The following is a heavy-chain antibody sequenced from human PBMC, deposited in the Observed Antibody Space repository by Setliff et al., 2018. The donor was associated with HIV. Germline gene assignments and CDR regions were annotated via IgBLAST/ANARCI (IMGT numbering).Heavy chain of an antibody. CDR1: GASVSMPGW. CDR2: VSDGGT. V-gene: IGHV4-4*02. Sequence: ASETPSLTCTVIGASVSMPGWWGWVRQSPGKRLEWIGEVSDGGTKYNPSLQGRATTSVDRSKNQFSLELRSVTAADTAVYYCVKEGRTSTVFDYWGQGVMVTVSS. CDR3: VKEGRTSTVFDY. J-gene: IGHJ4*02. D-gene: IGHD1-7*01.